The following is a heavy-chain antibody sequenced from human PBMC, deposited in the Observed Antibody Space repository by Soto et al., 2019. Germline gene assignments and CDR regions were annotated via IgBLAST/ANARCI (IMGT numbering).Heavy chain of an antibody. Sequence: QVQLVQSGAEVKKPGASVKVSCKASGYTFTSYGINWVRQAPGQGLEWLGWISAYDGYTNYAQILQGRVSMTTDTSTKTANMELRSLRSDDTAMYYCARRGFYDSSGARNYYYYGMNVWGQGTTVTVSS. D-gene: IGHD3-22*01. CDR1: GYTFTSYG. V-gene: IGHV1-18*01. J-gene: IGHJ6*02. CDR3: ARRGFYDSSGARNYYYYGMNV. CDR2: ISAYDGYT.